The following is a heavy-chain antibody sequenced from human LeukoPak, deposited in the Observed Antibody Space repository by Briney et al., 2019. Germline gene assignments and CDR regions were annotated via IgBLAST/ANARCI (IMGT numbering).Heavy chain of an antibody. Sequence: SETLSLTCTVSGYSISSGYFWGWIRQPPGKGLEWIGSFYHSGITYYNPSLKSRVTISVEMSKNQFSLKLSSVTAADTAVYYCARGKSRGSHIDYWGQGTLVTVSS. CDR3: ARGKSRGSHIDY. J-gene: IGHJ4*02. CDR1: GYSISSGYF. V-gene: IGHV4-38-2*02. CDR2: FYHSGIT. D-gene: IGHD1-26*01.